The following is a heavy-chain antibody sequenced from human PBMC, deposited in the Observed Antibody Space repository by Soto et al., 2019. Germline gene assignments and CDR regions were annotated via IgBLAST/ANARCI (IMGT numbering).Heavy chain of an antibody. V-gene: IGHV4-4*02. CDR1: GGSISNSNW. CDR3: ARVIYEENGDNSYDYSLDV. Sequence: QVQLQESGPGLVKPSGTLSLTCAVSGGSISNSNWWSWVRQPPGKGLEWVGEIYRSGNTNYNPSHTDRVTISIDKPDNHLSLTLSTVTAADTTTYYCARVIYEENGDNSYDYSLDVVGQGTTFTVPS. D-gene: IGHD4-17*01. CDR2: IYRSGNT. J-gene: IGHJ6*01.